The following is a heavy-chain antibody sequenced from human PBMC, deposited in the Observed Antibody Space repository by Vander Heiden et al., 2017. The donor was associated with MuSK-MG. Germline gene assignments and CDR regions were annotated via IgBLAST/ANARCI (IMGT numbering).Heavy chain of an antibody. V-gene: IGHV1-69*04. D-gene: IGHD5-12*01. J-gene: IGHJ4*02. Sequence: QVQLVQSGAEVKKPGSSVKVSCKASGGTFSSYAISWVRQAAGQGLEWMGRIIPILGIANYAQKFQGRVTITADKSTSTAYMELSSLRSEDTAVYYCARERATIPYYFDYWGQGTLVTVSS. CDR2: IIPILGIA. CDR1: GGTFSSYA. CDR3: ARERATIPYYFDY.